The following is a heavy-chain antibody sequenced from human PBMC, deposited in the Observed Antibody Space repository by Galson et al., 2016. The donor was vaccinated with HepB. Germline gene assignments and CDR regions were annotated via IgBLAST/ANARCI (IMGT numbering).Heavy chain of an antibody. CDR1: GFTFSSYS. CDR2: ISSSRSTI. Sequence: SLRLSCGASGFTFSSYSMHWVRQAPGKGLEWVSSISSSRSTICYADPVKGRFTISRDNAKNSLYRKLNSLRDEDTAGYYCARRHEYCPPVGCSVDYWGQGTLVSVSS. J-gene: IGHJ4*02. D-gene: IGHD2/OR15-2a*01. V-gene: IGHV3-48*02. CDR3: ARRHEYCPPVGCSVDY.